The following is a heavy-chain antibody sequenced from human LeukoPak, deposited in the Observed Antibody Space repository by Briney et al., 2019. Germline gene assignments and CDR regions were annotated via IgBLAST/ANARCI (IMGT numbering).Heavy chain of an antibody. CDR1: GFTFSDYY. D-gene: IGHD3-10*01. CDR2: IKADGSDK. CDR3: ARFGRSYYYYMDV. J-gene: IGHJ6*03. Sequence: PGGSLRLSCVASGFTFSDYYMAWVRQAPGKGLEWVADIKADGSDKYYVDSVKGRFTILRDDAKNSLYLQMNSLRAEDTAVYYCARFGRSYYYYMDVWGKGTTVTISS. V-gene: IGHV3-7*01.